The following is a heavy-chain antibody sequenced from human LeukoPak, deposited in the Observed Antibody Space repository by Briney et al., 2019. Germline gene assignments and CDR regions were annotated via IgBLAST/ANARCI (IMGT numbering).Heavy chain of an antibody. CDR2: IGGSDGRT. D-gene: IGHD3-10*01. V-gene: IGHV3-23*01. J-gene: IGHJ4*02. Sequence: GGSLRLSCAASGFTFSTYDMSWVRQAPGKGLEWVSLIGGSDGRTRYADCVKGQFTISKDTSQNTLDLQMNSRRGEETAVYYCARGASGSYSNIDYWGQGTLVTVSS. CDR1: GFTFSTYD. CDR3: ARGASGSYSNIDY.